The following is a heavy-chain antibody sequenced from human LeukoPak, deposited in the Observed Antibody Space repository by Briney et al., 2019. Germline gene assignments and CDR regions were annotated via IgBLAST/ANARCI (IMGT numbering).Heavy chain of an antibody. CDR3: ARASNLWFGELFHYYYGMDV. Sequence: SVKVSCKASGGTFSSYAISWVRQAPGQGLEWMGRIIPILGIANYAQKFQGRVTITADKSTSTAYMELSSLRSEDTAVYYCARASNLWFGELFHYYYGMDVWGQGTTVTVSS. CDR2: IIPILGIA. CDR1: GGTFSSYA. D-gene: IGHD3-10*01. V-gene: IGHV1-69*04. J-gene: IGHJ6*02.